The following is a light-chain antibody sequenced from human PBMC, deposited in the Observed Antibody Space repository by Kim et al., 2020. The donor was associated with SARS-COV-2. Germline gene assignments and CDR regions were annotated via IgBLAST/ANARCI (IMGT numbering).Light chain of an antibody. CDR1: QSVSSN. Sequence: EIVMTQSPATLSVSPGERATLSCRASQSVSSNLAWYQQKPGQAPRLLIYGASTRATGVAARFSGSGSGTEFTLTISSLQSEDFAVYYCQPFKNVPWTFGHGTKVYIK. V-gene: IGKV3-15*01. J-gene: IGKJ1*01. CDR3: QPFKNVPWT. CDR2: GAS.